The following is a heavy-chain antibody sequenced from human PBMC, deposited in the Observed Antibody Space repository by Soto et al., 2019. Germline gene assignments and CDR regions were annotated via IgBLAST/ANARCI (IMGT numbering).Heavy chain of an antibody. CDR2: IYHSGST. CDR1: GGSISSGDYY. J-gene: IGHJ6*02. V-gene: IGHV4-30-4*01. D-gene: IGHD3-3*01. CDR3: ARDQYDFRSGSYYYAMEV. Sequence: PSETLSLTCTVSGGSISSGDYYWSWIRQPPGKGLEWIGYIYHSGSTYYNPSLKSRVTMSVDTSKNQFSLKMSSVTAADTAVYYCARDQYDFRSGSYYYAMEVWGQGTKVTVSS.